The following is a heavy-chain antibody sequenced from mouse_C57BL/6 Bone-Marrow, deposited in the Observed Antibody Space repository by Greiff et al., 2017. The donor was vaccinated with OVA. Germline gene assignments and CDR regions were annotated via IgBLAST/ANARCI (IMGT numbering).Heavy chain of an antibody. V-gene: IGHV1-55*01. Sequence: QVQLQQPGAELVKPGASVKMSCKASGYTFTSYWITWVKQRPGQGLEWIGDIYPGSGSTNYNEKFKSKATLTVDTSSSTAYMQLSSLTSEDSAVYYCARVDDYSAWFAYWGQGTLVTVSA. J-gene: IGHJ3*01. CDR3: ARVDDYSAWFAY. D-gene: IGHD2-4*01. CDR1: GYTFTSYW. CDR2: IYPGSGST.